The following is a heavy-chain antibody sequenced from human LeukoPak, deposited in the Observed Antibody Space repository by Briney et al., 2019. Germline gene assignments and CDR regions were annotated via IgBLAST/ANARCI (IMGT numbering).Heavy chain of an antibody. J-gene: IGHJ4*02. CDR3: ARSYRTMVRGVISLVDY. D-gene: IGHD3-10*01. V-gene: IGHV1-18*01. CDR2: ISAYNGNT. Sequence: ATVKVSCKASGYTFTSYGISWVRQAPGQGLEWMGWISAYNGNTNYAQKLQGRVTMTTDTSTSTAYMELRSLRSDDTAAYYCARSYRTMVRGVISLVDYWGQGTLVTVSS. CDR1: GYTFTSYG.